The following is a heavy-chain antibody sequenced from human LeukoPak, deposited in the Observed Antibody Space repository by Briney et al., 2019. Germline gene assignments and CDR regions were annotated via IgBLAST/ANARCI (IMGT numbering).Heavy chain of an antibody. D-gene: IGHD3-10*01. CDR1: GGTFSSYA. V-gene: IGHV1-69*05. CDR2: IIPIFGTA. CDR3: ARDALFYYGSGNYFDY. J-gene: IGHJ4*02. Sequence: SSVKVSCKASGGTFSSYAISWVRQAPGQGLEWMGRIIPIFGTANCAQKFQGRVTITTDESTSRAYMDLSSLRAEDTAVYYCARDALFYYGSGNYFDYWGQGTLVSVSS.